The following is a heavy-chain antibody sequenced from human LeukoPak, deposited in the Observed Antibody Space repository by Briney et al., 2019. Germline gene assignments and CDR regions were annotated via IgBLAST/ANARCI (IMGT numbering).Heavy chain of an antibody. CDR2: ISAYNVNA. CDR1: GYTFTSYG. Sequence: ASVRVSCKASGYTFTSYGISWVRQAPGQGHEWMGWISAYNVNANFAQKFQGRVTMTTDTSTNTAYMELRSLRSDDTAVYYCASWAGYCSSNNCYATSLDYWGQGTLVTVSA. CDR3: ASWAGYCSSNNCYATSLDY. V-gene: IGHV1-18*01. D-gene: IGHD2-2*01. J-gene: IGHJ4*02.